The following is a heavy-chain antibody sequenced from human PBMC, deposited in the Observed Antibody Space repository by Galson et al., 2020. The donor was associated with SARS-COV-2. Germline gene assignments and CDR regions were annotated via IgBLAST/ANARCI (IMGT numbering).Heavy chain of an antibody. V-gene: IGHV3-74*01. CDR1: GFTFSTYW. J-gene: IGHJ4*02. Sequence: PGGSLRLSCAASGFTFSTYWMHWVRQAPGQGLVWVSIISADGYTTRYTDSVKGRFTISRDNAKNTLSLQMNSLTVEDTAVYYCARDTGRRPDYWGQGTRVTVSS. D-gene: IGHD4-4*01. CDR2: ISADGYTT. CDR3: ARDTGRRPDY.